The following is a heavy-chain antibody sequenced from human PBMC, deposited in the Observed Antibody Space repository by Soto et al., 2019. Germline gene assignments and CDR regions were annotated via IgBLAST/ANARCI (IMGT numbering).Heavy chain of an antibody. V-gene: IGHV1-69*13. Sequence: SVKVSCKASGGTFSSYAISWVRQAPGQGLEWMGGIIPIFGTANYAQKFQGRVTITADESTSTAYMELSSLRSEDTAVYYCARVIVATIPSYYYYYGMDVWGQGTTVTVSS. D-gene: IGHD5-12*01. CDR2: IIPIFGTA. CDR1: GGTFSSYA. CDR3: ARVIVATIPSYYYYYGMDV. J-gene: IGHJ6*02.